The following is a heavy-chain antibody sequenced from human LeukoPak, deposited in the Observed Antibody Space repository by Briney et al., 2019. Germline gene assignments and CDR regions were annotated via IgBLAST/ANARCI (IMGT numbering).Heavy chain of an antibody. CDR3: AREAIFGATYYFDY. J-gene: IGHJ4*02. CDR1: GGSISSSSYY. Sequence: SETLSLTCTVSGGSISSSSYYWGWIRQPPGKGLEWIGEISHSGSTNYNPSLKSRVTISVDKSKNQFSLTLSSVTAADTAVYYCAREAIFGATYYFDYWGQGTLVTVSS. CDR2: ISHSGST. V-gene: IGHV4-39*07. D-gene: IGHD3-3*01.